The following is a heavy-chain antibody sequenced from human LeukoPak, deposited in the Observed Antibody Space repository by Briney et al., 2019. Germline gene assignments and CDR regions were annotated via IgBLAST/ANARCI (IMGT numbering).Heavy chain of an antibody. D-gene: IGHD4-17*01. J-gene: IGHJ4*02. V-gene: IGHV1-18*01. Sequence: ASVKVSCKASGYTFSSHGISWVRQAPGQGLECMGWISAYNGNTNYAQKFQGRVTITRNTSISTAYMELSSLRSEDTAVYYCARDPAVHPLYYFDYWGQGTLVTVSS. CDR1: GYTFSSHG. CDR2: ISAYNGNT. CDR3: ARDPAVHPLYYFDY.